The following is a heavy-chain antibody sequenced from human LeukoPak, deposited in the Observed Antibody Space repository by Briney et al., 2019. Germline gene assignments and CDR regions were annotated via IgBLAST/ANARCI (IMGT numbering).Heavy chain of an antibody. D-gene: IGHD3-9*01. Sequence: PGGSLRLSCAASGFTFSSYWMHWVRQAPGKGLVWVSRINSDGSSTSYADSVKGRFTISRDNAKNTLYLQRNSLRAEDTAVYYCAREHDILTGSGWFDPWGQGTLVTVSS. CDR1: GFTFSSYW. V-gene: IGHV3-74*01. CDR2: INSDGSST. J-gene: IGHJ5*01. CDR3: AREHDILTGSGWFDP.